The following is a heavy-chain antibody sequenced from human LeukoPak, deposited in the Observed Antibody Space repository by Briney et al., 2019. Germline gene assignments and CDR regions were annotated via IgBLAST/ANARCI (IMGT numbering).Heavy chain of an antibody. V-gene: IGHV1-8*03. CDR2: MNPNSGNT. D-gene: IGHD5-12*01. J-gene: IGHJ5*02. CDR3: ARGSIVATINQVWFDP. Sequence: ASVKVSCKASGYTFTSYDINWVRQATGQGLEWMGWMNPNSGNTGYAQKFQGRVTITRNTSISTAYMELSSLRSEDTAVYYCARGSIVATINQVWFDPWGQGTLVTVSS. CDR1: GYTFTSYD.